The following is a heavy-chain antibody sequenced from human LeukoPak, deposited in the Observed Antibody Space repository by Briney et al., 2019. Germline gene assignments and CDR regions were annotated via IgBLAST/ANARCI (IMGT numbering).Heavy chain of an antibody. V-gene: IGHV1-8*03. J-gene: IGHJ6*03. D-gene: IGHD3/OR15-3a*01. CDR2: MHPNSGNT. CDR1: GYTFTSYD. CDR3: AREEDWGYYMDV. Sequence: GASVKVSCKASGYTFTSYDINWVRQATAQGLEWMGWMHPNSGNTGYAQKFQGRVTITRNTSISTAYMELSSLRSEDTAVYYCAREEDWGYYMDVWGKGTTVTIFS.